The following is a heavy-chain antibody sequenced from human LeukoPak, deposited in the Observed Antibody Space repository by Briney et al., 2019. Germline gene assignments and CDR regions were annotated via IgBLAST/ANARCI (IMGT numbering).Heavy chain of an antibody. CDR2: VNNDGGST. V-gene: IGHV3-74*01. Sequence: GGSLRLSCAASGFTFSSYWMHCVRQAPGKGLVWVSRVNNDGGSTNYADSVKGRFTISRDNAKNTLSLQMNSLRAEDTAVYYCARVAYSSSWYIDSWGQGTLVTVSS. J-gene: IGHJ4*02. D-gene: IGHD6-13*01. CDR1: GFTFSSYW. CDR3: ARVAYSSSWYIDS.